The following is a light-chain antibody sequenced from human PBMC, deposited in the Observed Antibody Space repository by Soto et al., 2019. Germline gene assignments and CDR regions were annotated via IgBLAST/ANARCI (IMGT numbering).Light chain of an antibody. Sequence: QSALTQPASVSGSPGQSITISCTGTSSDVGSYNLVSWYQQHPGKAPKLMIYEGSKRPSGVSNRFSGSKSGNTASLTISGLQDDEEAAYSCCSYDGSSTYVFGTGTKVTVL. J-gene: IGLJ1*01. CDR3: CSYDGSSTYV. V-gene: IGLV2-23*01. CDR2: EGS. CDR1: SSDVGSYNL.